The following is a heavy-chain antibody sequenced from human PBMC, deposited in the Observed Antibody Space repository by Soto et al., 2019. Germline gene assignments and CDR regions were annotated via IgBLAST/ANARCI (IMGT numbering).Heavy chain of an antibody. CDR2: IFPGDSDT. CDR3: AAGYSTGLDGFDI. CDR1: GYNFANYC. D-gene: IGHD6-19*01. J-gene: IGHJ3*02. V-gene: IGHV5-51*01. Sequence: GESLKISCKGSGYNFANYCIGWVLQMPGKGLEWMGMIFPGDSDTKNSPSLQGQITMSVDKSKSSAYLQWRSLKASDTAMYYCAAGYSTGLDGFDIWGQGTMVTVSS.